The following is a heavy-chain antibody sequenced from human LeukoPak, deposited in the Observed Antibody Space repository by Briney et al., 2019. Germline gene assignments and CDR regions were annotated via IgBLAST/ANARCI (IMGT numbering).Heavy chain of an antibody. V-gene: IGHV3-23*01. J-gene: IGHJ4*02. CDR1: GFTFSSYA. CDR2: ISGSGGST. CDR3: AKDSPSGYYDILTGYPVF. D-gene: IGHD3-9*01. Sequence: GSLRLSCAASGFTFSSYAMSWVRQAPGKGLEWVSAISGSGGSTYYADSVKGRFTISRDNSKNTLYLQMNSLRAEDTAVYYCAKDSPSGYYDILTGYPVFWGQGTLVTVSS.